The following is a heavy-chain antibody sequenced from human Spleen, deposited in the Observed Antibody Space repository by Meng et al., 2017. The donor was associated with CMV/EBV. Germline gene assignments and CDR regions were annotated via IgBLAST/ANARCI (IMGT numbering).Heavy chain of an antibody. CDR2: INTNTGNP. D-gene: IGHD6-13*01. V-gene: IGHV7-4-1*01. J-gene: IGHJ4*02. Sequence: YTFTSYAMNWVRQAHGQGLEWMGWINTNTGNPTYAQGFTGRFVFSLDTSVSTAYLQICSLKASDTAMYYCARHGRDSSSAVGPLDYWGQGTLVTVSS. CDR1: YTFTSYA. CDR3: ARHGRDSSSAVGPLDY.